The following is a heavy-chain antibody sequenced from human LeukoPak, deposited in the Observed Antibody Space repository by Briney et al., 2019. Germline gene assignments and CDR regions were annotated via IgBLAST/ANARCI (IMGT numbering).Heavy chain of an antibody. CDR1: GGSFSGYY. V-gene: IGHV4-34*01. CDR2: INHSGST. CDR3: ARSKPIAVAGRTPDY. Sequence: SETLSLTCAVYGGSFSGYYWSWIRQPPGKGLEWIGEINHSGSTNYNPSLKSRVTISVDTSKNQLSLKLSSVTAADTAVYYCARSKPIAVAGRTPDYWGQGTLVTVSS. J-gene: IGHJ4*02. D-gene: IGHD6-19*01.